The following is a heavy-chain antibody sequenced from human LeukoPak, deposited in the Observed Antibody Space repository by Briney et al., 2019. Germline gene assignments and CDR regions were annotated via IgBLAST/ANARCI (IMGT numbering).Heavy chain of an antibody. CDR1: GFSFTNYS. CDR2: IKQDGSEK. V-gene: IGHV3-7*01. D-gene: IGHD2-15*01. Sequence: GGSLRLSCVASGFSFTNYSMHWVRQAPGKGLEWVANIKQDGSEKYYVDSVKGRFTISRDNAKNSLYLQMNSLRAEDTAVYYCARVTAPRPWVAAFPPSWGQGTLVTVSS. CDR3: ARVTAPRPWVAAFPPS. J-gene: IGHJ5*02.